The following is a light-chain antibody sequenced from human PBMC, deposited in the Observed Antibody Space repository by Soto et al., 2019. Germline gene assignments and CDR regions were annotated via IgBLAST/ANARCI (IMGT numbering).Light chain of an antibody. Sequence: CPSSQSVNSDLAWYQQKPGQAPRLLIYGASTRATGIPARFSGSGSGTYFSHTSRSSQSEYFAVFYCQHGSSWPPWTVGQGTKVDIK. CDR3: QHGSSWPPWT. CDR1: QSVNSD. CDR2: GAS. J-gene: IGKJ1*01. V-gene: IGKV3-15*01.